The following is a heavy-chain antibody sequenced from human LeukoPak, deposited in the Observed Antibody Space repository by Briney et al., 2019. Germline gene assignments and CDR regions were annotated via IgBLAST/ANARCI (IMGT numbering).Heavy chain of an antibody. CDR3: ARWYSSSSGNWFDP. Sequence: GASVKVSCKASGYTFSSYGISWVRQAPGQGLEWMGWISAYNGNTNYAQKLQGRVTMTTDTSTSTAYMELRSLRSDDTAVYYCARWYSSSSGNWFDPWGQGTLVTVSS. CDR2: ISAYNGNT. J-gene: IGHJ5*02. V-gene: IGHV1-18*01. D-gene: IGHD6-6*01. CDR1: GYTFSSYG.